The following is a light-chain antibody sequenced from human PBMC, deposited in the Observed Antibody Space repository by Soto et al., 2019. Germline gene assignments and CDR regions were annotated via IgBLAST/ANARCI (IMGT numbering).Light chain of an antibody. Sequence: DIQMTQSPSSLSASVGDRVTITCRASQDINKYLAWFQQKPGKAPESLIYGASSLQSGAPSKFSGSVSGTDFTLTISSLQPEDSATYFCQQYNSYPLTFGGGTKVEIK. CDR1: QDINKY. CDR2: GAS. J-gene: IGKJ4*01. CDR3: QQYNSYPLT. V-gene: IGKV1-16*02.